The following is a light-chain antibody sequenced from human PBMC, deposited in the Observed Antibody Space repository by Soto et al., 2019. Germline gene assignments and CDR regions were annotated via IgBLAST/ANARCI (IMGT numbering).Light chain of an antibody. J-gene: IGKJ2*01. V-gene: IGKV3-15*01. CDR1: QGIITN. Sequence: EIVMTQSPATLSVSPGERATLSCRASQGIITNLAWYRQKPGQAPRLLIYGASTRATGIPARFSGSGSGTEFTLTISSLQSEDFAVYSCQQYNTWPYTFGQGTKLEIK. CDR3: QQYNTWPYT. CDR2: GAS.